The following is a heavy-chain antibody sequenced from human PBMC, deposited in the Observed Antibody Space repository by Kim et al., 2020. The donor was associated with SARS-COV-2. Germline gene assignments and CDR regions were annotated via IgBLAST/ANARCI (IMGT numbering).Heavy chain of an antibody. D-gene: IGHD3-3*01. CDR1: GFTFSSYA. V-gene: IGHV3-30-3*01. Sequence: GGSLRLSCAASGFTFSSYAMHWVRQAPGKGLEWVAVISYDGSNKYYADSVKGRFTISRDNSKNTLYLQMNSMRAEDTAVYYCAREEWYGAFDIWGQGTMVTVSS. CDR2: ISYDGSNK. CDR3: AREEWYGAFDI. J-gene: IGHJ3*02.